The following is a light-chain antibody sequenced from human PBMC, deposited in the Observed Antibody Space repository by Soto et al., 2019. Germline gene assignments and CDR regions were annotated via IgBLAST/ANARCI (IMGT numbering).Light chain of an antibody. J-gene: IGKJ5*01. CDR3: QQRSNWPIT. CDR1: QSVSSY. CDR2: DAY. V-gene: IGKV3-11*01. Sequence: EIVMTQSPATMSVSPGERATLSCRASQSVSSYLALYQQKPGQAPRLLIYDAYNRATGITARFSGSGSGTDFTLTISSLEPEDFAVYYCQQRSNWPITFGQGTRLDIK.